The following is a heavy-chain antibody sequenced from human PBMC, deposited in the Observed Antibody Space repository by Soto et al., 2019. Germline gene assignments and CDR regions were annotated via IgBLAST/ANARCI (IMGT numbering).Heavy chain of an antibody. D-gene: IGHD7-27*01. J-gene: IGHJ4*02. CDR3: ARNNWGIDF. CDR2: IDTEGGTI. Sequence: EVQLVESGGGLVQPGGSLTLSCAASGFTFSSHWMHWVRQAPGKGLMWVSRIDTEGGTIDYADSVEGRITISRDNVKKMLHLPMSSLGPDDAAVYYCARNNWGIDFWGQGVLVTVSS. V-gene: IGHV3-74*01. CDR1: GFTFSSHW.